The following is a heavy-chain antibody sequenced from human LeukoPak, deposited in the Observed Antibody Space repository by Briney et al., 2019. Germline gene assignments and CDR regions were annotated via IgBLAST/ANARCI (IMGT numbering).Heavy chain of an antibody. CDR3: ARAPSPLSAAADPHHDY. CDR1: GYTFTAYY. J-gene: IGHJ4*02. D-gene: IGHD6-13*01. Sequence: ASVKVSCKASGYTFTAYYMHWVRQAPGQGLEWMGWIHPKSAGTNYAQRFQGRVTMTRDKSITTDYMHLTRLTSDDTAVYYRARAPSPLSAAADPHHDYWGRGTLVAVSS. V-gene: IGHV1-2*02. CDR2: IHPKSAGT.